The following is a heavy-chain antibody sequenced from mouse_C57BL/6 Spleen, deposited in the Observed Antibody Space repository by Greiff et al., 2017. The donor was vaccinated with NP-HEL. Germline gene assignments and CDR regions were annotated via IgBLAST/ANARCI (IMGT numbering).Heavy chain of an antibody. CDR2: IYPGSGST. CDR1: GYTFTSYW. J-gene: IGHJ2*01. Sequence: QVQLQQPGAELVKPGASVKMSCKASGYTFTSYWITWVKQRPGQGLEWIGDIYPGSGSTNYNEKFKSKATLTVDTSSSTAYMQLSSLTSEDSAVYYCARRKAYDYDLYYFDYWGQGTTLTVSS. CDR3: ARRKAYDYDLYYFDY. V-gene: IGHV1-55*01. D-gene: IGHD2-4*01.